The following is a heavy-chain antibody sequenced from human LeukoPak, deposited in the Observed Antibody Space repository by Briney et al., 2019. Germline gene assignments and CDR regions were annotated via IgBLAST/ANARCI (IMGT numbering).Heavy chain of an antibody. J-gene: IGHJ4*02. D-gene: IGHD3-3*01. CDR2: IHYTGST. V-gene: IGHV4-59*12. CDR1: GGSISSYY. Sequence: SETLSLTCTVSGGSISSYYWSWIRQSPGKGLECIGYIHYTGSTNYNPSLKSRVTISVETSKNQFSLKLSSVTAADTAVYYCVREGPIRFLEQIDYWGQGTLVTVSS. CDR3: VREGPIRFLEQIDY.